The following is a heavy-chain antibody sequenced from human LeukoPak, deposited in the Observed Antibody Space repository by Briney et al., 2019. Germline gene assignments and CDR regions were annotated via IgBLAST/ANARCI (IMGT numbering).Heavy chain of an antibody. CDR2: IKQDGSEK. D-gene: IGHD3-10*01. CDR1: GFTFSSYW. J-gene: IGHJ4*02. V-gene: IGHV3-7*01. CDR3: ARVKRGFGLLWFGELLTDY. Sequence: GGSLRLSCAASGFTFSSYWMSWVRQAPGKGLEWVANIKQDGSEKYYVDSVKGRFTISRDNAKNSLYLQMNSLRAEDTAVYYCARVKRGFGLLWFGELLTDYWGQGTLVTVSS.